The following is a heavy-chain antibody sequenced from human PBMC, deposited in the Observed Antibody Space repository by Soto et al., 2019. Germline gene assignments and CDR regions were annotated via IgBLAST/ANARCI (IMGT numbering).Heavy chain of an antibody. Sequence: QVHLVQSGAEAKKPGASVKVSCKASGYTFTSYGITWVRQAPGQGLSWMVWISAHNANTEYAQKLQGRVIVTRDSSTSTAYMELRSLRSDDTAVYDCARGRYGDYWGQGARVTVSS. V-gene: IGHV1-18*01. CDR3: ARGRYGDY. CDR1: GYTFTSYG. J-gene: IGHJ4*02. D-gene: IGHD1-1*01. CDR2: ISAHNANT.